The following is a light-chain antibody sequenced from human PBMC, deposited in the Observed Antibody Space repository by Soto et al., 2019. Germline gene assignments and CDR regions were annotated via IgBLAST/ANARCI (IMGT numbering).Light chain of an antibody. V-gene: IGKV3-11*01. CDR2: DAS. J-gene: IGKJ1*01. CDR1: QSVSSY. CDR3: QQRNSWPWT. Sequence: IVLTQSPATLSVSPGERVTLSCRASQSVSSYLAWYQQKPGQAPRLLSYDASTRATGIPARFSGSGSGTDSTLTISSLEPEDFAVYYCQQRNSWPWTFGQGTKVDI.